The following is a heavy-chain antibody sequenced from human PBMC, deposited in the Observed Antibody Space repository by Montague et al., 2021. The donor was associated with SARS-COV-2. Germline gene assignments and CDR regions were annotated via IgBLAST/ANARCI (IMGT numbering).Heavy chain of an antibody. CDR2: IYYSGST. CDR1: GGSISSSSYY. Sequence: SETLSLTCTVSGGSISSSSYYWGWIRQPPGKGLEWIGSIYYSGSTYYNPSLKSRVTISVDTSKNQFSLKLSSVTAADTAVYYCARAGIRIGSRRWFDPWGQGTLVTVSS. CDR3: ARAGIRIGSRRWFDP. J-gene: IGHJ5*02. D-gene: IGHD3-10*01. V-gene: IGHV4-39*07.